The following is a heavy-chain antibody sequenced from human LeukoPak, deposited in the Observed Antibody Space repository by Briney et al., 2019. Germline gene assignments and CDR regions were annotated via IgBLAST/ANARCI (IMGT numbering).Heavy chain of an antibody. Sequence: SVKVSCKASGGTFSSYAISWVRQAPGQGLEWMGGIIPIFGTANTITTDESTSTAYMELSSLRSEDTAVYYCARVLKGVGAIQIGAFDIWGQGTMVTVSS. V-gene: IGHV1-69*05. CDR3: ARVLKGVGAIQIGAFDI. CDR2: IIPIFGTA. D-gene: IGHD1-26*01. CDR1: GGTFSSYA. J-gene: IGHJ3*02.